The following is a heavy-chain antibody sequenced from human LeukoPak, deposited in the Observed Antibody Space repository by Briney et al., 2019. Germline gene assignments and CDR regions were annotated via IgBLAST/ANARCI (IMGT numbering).Heavy chain of an antibody. J-gene: IGHJ4*02. CDR2: INHSGST. CDR3: ARGLLWFGEPYYFDY. CDR1: GGSFSGYY. D-gene: IGHD3-10*01. Sequence: SETLSLTCAVYGGSFSGYYWSWIRQPPGKGLEWIGEINHSGSTNYNPSLKSRVTISVDTSKNQFSLKLSSVTAADTAVYYCARGLLWFGEPYYFDYWGQGTLVTVSS. V-gene: IGHV4-34*01.